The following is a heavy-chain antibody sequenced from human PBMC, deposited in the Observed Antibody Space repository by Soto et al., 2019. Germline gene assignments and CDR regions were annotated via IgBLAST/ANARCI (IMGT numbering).Heavy chain of an antibody. D-gene: IGHD1-1*01. CDR2: IYYSGST. Sequence: SETLSLTCTVSGGSISSSSYYWGWIRQPPGKGLEWIGSIYYSGSTYYNPSLKSRVTISVDTSKNQFSLRLSSVTAADTAVYYCASWTTLVRFDYWGQGTLVTVSS. CDR3: ASWTTLVRFDY. J-gene: IGHJ4*02. V-gene: IGHV4-39*01. CDR1: GGSISSSSYY.